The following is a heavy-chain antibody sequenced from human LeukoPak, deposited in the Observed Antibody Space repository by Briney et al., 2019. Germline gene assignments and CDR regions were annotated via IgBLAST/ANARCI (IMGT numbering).Heavy chain of an antibody. CDR3: ARLGGFTYKD. J-gene: IGHJ4*02. D-gene: IGHD3-16*01. CDR1: GGSINNYY. V-gene: IGHV4-59*01. Sequence: SETLSLTCTVSGGSINNYYWSWIRQPPGKGLEWIGDISDNGNTNYSPSLKSRVTISVDTSKSQFSLNLTSVTAVDTAVYYCARLGGFTYKDWGQGTLVTVSS. CDR2: ISDNGNT.